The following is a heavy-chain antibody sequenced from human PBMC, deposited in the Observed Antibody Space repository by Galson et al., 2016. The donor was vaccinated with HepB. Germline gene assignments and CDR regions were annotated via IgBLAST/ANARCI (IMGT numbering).Heavy chain of an antibody. Sequence: SLRLSCAASGFVFSNFGLSWVRQAPGKGLEWVASISTRRTTYYADSVQGRFTISRDNSKNKLYLEMNSLRVEDTAIYFCARDLYCSGSTCNTSDLIYYVSGSWPAHWGQGTLVTVSS. D-gene: IGHD3-10*01. J-gene: IGHJ4*02. CDR3: ARDLYCSGSTCNTSDLIYYVSGSWPAH. CDR1: GFVFSNFG. V-gene: IGHV3-23*01. CDR2: ISTRRTT.